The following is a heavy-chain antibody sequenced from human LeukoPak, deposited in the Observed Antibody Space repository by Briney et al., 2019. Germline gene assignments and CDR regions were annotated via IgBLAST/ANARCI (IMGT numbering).Heavy chain of an antibody. CDR2: ISRSSYDM. CDR3: ARDLGGYGDYDY. CDR1: GFTFSSYG. J-gene: IGHJ4*02. D-gene: IGHD4-17*01. V-gene: IGHV3-21*01. Sequence: GGSLRLSCAASGFTFSSYGMNWVRQAPGKGLEWVSSISRSSYDMSYADSVTGRFTITRDSAKNSLYLQMISLRVEDTAVYYCARDLGGYGDYDYWGQGTLVSVSS.